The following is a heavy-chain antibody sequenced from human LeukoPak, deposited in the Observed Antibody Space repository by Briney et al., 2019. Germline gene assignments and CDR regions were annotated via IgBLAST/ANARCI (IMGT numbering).Heavy chain of an antibody. CDR1: GYTLTELS. CDR3: ATLGKTPSYYFDY. D-gene: IGHD3-10*01. Sequence: ASVKVSCKVSGYTLTELSMHWVRQAPGEGLEWMGGFDPEDGETIYAQKFQGRVTMTEDTSTDTAYMELSSLRSEDTAVYYCATLGKTPSYYFDYWGQGTLVTVSS. CDR2: FDPEDGET. V-gene: IGHV1-24*01. J-gene: IGHJ4*02.